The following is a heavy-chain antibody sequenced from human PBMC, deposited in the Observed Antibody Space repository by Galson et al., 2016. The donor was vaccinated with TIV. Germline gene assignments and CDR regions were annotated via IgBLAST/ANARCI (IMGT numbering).Heavy chain of an antibody. J-gene: IGHJ4*02. Sequence: LSLTCNVSGGSVSDQYWSWFRQPPGKGLEWIGYIYYGTTTNYNPSLQSRVRISVDTSKNQFSLKMQSLTSAATAFYYCARQNPALVNVWGRGTRVIVST. CDR1: GGSVSDQY. CDR2: IYYGTTT. D-gene: IGHD5-18*01. CDR3: ARQNPALVNV. V-gene: IGHV4-59*08.